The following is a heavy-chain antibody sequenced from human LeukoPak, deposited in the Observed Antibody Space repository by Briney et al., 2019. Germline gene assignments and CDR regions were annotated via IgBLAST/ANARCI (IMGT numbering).Heavy chain of an antibody. D-gene: IGHD5-18*01. CDR2: ITYSGST. CDR3: ARDTAMVKDY. V-gene: IGHV4-39*07. J-gene: IGHJ4*02. Sequence: SETLSLTCTVSGGSISSSTYYWAWIRQSPGKGLEWIGSITYSGSTYYNPSLESRVTISVDKSKNQFSLKLSSVTAADTAVYYCARDTAMVKDYWGQGTLVTVSS. CDR1: GGSISSSTYY.